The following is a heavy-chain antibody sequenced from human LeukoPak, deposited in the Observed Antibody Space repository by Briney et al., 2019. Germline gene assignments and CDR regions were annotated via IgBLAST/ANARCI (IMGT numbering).Heavy chain of an antibody. Sequence: GGSLRLSCAASGFTFSSYAMSWVRQAPGKGLEWVSAISGSGGSTYYADSVKGRFTISRDNSKNTLYLQMNSLRAEDTAVYYCARVRGVSGLYYFDYWGQGTLVTVSS. D-gene: IGHD3-3*01. V-gene: IGHV3-23*01. CDR3: ARVRGVSGLYYFDY. CDR2: ISGSGGST. J-gene: IGHJ4*02. CDR1: GFTFSSYA.